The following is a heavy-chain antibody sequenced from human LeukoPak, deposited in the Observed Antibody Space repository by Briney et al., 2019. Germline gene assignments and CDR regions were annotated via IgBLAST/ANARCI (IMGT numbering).Heavy chain of an antibody. CDR2: MNPNSGNT. CDR1: GYTFTSYD. Sequence: ASVKVSCKASGYTFTSYDINWVRQATGQGLEWMGWMNPNSGNTGYAQKFQGRVTMTRNTSISTAYMELSSLRSEDTAVYYCARGSPPGPGDDVGGLGDYWGQGTLVTVSS. V-gene: IGHV1-8*01. J-gene: IGHJ4*02. D-gene: IGHD7-27*01. CDR3: ARGSPPGPGDDVGGLGDY.